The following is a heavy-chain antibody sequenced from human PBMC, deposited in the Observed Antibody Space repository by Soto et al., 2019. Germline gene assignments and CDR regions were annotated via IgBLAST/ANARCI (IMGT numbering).Heavy chain of an antibody. CDR2: ISAYNGNT. D-gene: IGHD2-15*01. CDR3: ARDRGRDIVVVVADSDAFAI. Sequence: ASVKVSCKASGYTFTSYGISWVRQAPGQGLEWMGWISAYNGNTNYAQKLQGRVTMTTDTSTSTAYMELRSLRSDDTAVYYCARDRGRDIVVVVADSDAFAICGQGTMVTVSS. V-gene: IGHV1-18*01. J-gene: IGHJ3*02. CDR1: GYTFTSYG.